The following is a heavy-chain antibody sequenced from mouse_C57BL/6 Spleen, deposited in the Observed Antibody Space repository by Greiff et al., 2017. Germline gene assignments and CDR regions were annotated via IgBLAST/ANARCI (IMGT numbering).Heavy chain of an antibody. CDR1: GYTFTSYW. CDR2: INPSNGGT. Sequence: VQLQQPGTELVKPGASVKLSCKASGYTFTSYWMHWVKQRPGQGLEWIGNINPSNGGTNYNEKFKSKATLTVDKSSSTAYMQLSSLTSEDSAVYYCARDGGPYGKEDYYAMDYWGQGTSVTVSS. V-gene: IGHV1-53*01. D-gene: IGHD2-1*01. CDR3: ARDGGPYGKEDYYAMDY. J-gene: IGHJ4*01.